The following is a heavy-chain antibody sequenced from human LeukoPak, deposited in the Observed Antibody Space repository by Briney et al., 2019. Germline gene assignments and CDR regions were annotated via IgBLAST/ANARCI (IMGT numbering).Heavy chain of an antibody. V-gene: IGHV4-59*08. CDR1: GGSISSYY. J-gene: IGHJ5*02. CDR2: IYYSGST. Sequence: RLETLSLTCIVSGGSISSYYWSWIGQPPGRGLEWIGYIYYSGSTNYNPSLKSRGTISVDTSKNQFSLKLSSVTAADTAVYYWAMTPFDWLGDWFDPWGQGTLVTVSS. CDR3: AMTPFDWLGDWFDP. D-gene: IGHD3-9*01.